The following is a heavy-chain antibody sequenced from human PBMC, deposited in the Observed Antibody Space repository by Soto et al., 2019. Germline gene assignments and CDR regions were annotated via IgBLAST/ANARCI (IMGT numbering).Heavy chain of an antibody. J-gene: IGHJ4*02. Sequence: SVKVSCTASGGTFSSYAISWVRQAPGQGLEWMGGIIPIFGTANYAQKFQGRVTITADESTSTAYMELSSLRSEDTAVYYCARALPYCISTSCYARPTSFDYWGQGTLVTVSS. D-gene: IGHD2-2*01. CDR2: IIPIFGTA. V-gene: IGHV1-69*13. CDR1: GGTFSSYA. CDR3: ARALPYCISTSCYARPTSFDY.